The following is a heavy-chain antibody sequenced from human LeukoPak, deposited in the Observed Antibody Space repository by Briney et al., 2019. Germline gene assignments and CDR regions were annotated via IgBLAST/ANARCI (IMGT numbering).Heavy chain of an antibody. CDR1: GRSISSGGYY. V-gene: IGHV4-31*03. D-gene: IGHD2-2*02. Sequence: NPSETLSLTCTVSGRSISSGGYYWSWIRQHPGKGLEWIGYIYYSGSTYYNPSLKSRVTISVDTSKNQFSLKLSSVTAADTAVYYCARSGYCSSTSCYTAIYYYYYYMDVWGKGTTVTVSS. J-gene: IGHJ6*03. CDR2: IYYSGST. CDR3: ARSGYCSSTSCYTAIYYYYYYMDV.